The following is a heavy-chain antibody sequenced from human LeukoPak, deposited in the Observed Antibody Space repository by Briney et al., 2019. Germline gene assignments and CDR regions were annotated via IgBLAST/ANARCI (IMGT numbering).Heavy chain of an antibody. Sequence: SETLSLTCTVSGGSISSGDYYWSWIRQPPGKGLEWIGYIYYSGSTYYNPSLKSRVTISVDTSKNQFSLKLSSVTAADTAVYYCARDPTYYDILTSSDWGQGTLVTVSS. CDR2: IYYSGST. CDR3: ARDPTYYDILTSSD. V-gene: IGHV4-30-4*01. CDR1: GGSISSGDYY. J-gene: IGHJ4*02. D-gene: IGHD3-9*01.